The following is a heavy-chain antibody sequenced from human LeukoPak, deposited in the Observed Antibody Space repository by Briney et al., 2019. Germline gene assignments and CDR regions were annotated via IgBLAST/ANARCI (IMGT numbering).Heavy chain of an antibody. Sequence: GGSLRLSCAVSGFTFSSYTMHWVRQAPGKGLEWVSSISSTKTYIYYADSVKGRFTISRDNAKNSLYLQMNSLRAQDTAMYYCARGRDGYPGGCWGQGTLVTVSS. D-gene: IGHD5-24*01. CDR2: ISSTKTYI. CDR1: GFTFSSYT. CDR3: ARGRDGYPGGC. J-gene: IGHJ4*02. V-gene: IGHV3-21*01.